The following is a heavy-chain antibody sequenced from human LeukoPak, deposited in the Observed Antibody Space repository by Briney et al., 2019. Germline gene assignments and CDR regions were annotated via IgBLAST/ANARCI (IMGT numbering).Heavy chain of an antibody. CDR2: IYYSGST. J-gene: IGHJ5*02. D-gene: IGHD3-10*01. V-gene: IGHV4-59*11. CDR3: ARVPGSGSYYWFDP. Sequence: ASETLSLTCTVSGGSISSHYWSWIRQPPGKGLEWIGYIYYSGSTNYNPSLKSRVTISVDTSENQFSLKLSSVTAADTAVYYCARVPGSGSYYWFDPWGQGTLVTVSS. CDR1: GGSISSHY.